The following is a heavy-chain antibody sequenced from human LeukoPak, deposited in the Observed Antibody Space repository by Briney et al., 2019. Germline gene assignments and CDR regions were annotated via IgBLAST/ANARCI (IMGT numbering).Heavy chain of an antibody. CDR3: ARGMLNIF. CDR2: ISRSGSIT. D-gene: IGHD2/OR15-2a*01. J-gene: IGHJ4*02. V-gene: IGHV3-48*03. CDR1: GFAFSTYE. Sequence: PGGSLRLSCAASGFAFSTYEMNWVLQAPGKGLEWISYISRSGSITNYADSVKGRFTISRDDDRNSLSLEMSGLRVEDSAVYFCARGMLNIFWGQGTRVAVSS.